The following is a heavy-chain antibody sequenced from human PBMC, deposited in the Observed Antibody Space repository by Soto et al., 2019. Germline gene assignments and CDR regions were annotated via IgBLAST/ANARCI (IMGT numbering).Heavy chain of an antibody. V-gene: IGHV4-39*02. J-gene: IGHJ3*02. CDR3: ASPSRRAVDYDAFDI. CDR1: GGPIRTSSYY. D-gene: IGHD6-19*01. CDR2: IYYSGST. Sequence: SETLSLTCAVSGGPIRTSSYYWGCIRRPPGKGLEWIGTIYYSGSTYYNPSLKSRVTISVDTSKNHFSLRLSSVTAADTAVYYCASPSRRAVDYDAFDIWGQGTMVTVSS.